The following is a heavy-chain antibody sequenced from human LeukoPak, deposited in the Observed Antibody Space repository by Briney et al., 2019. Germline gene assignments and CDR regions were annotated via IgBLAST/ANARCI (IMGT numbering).Heavy chain of an antibody. CDR2: IWYDGSNK. Sequence: GGSLRLSCAASGFTFSTYAMHWVRQAPGKGLEWVAVIWYDGSNKYYADSVKGRFTISRDNSKKTLYLQMNSLRAEDTAVYYCARSARHYYYYIDVWGKGTTVTVSS. J-gene: IGHJ6*03. CDR3: ARSARHYYYYIDV. V-gene: IGHV3-33*01. CDR1: GFTFSTYA.